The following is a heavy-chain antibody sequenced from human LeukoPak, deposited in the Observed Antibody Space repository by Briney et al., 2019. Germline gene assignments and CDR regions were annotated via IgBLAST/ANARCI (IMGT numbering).Heavy chain of an antibody. V-gene: IGHV3-48*02. J-gene: IGHJ4*02. CDR1: GFTFSSYG. Sequence: PGGSLRLSCAASGFTFSSYGMNWVRQVRQAPGKGLGWLSYISSSDNTIYYADSVKGRFTISRDNAKNSLYLHMNGLRDEDTAVYYCARAMRSGYDYWGQGTLVTVSS. CDR3: ARAMRSGYDY. D-gene: IGHD5-12*01. CDR2: ISSSDNTI.